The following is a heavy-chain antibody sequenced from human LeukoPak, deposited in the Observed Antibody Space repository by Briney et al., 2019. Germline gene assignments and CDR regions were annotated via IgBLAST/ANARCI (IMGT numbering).Heavy chain of an antibody. D-gene: IGHD3-22*01. CDR3: ARHSGYHSTMYLDY. CDR1: GGTFNSYA. Sequence: SVKVSCRTSGGTFNSYAISWVRQAPGQGLEWMGGITAVFRSVNYAQRFQGRVTITADEFMRTVYMELSSLRSEDTAVYYCARHSGYHSTMYLDYWGQGTLVTVSS. CDR2: ITAVFRSV. V-gene: IGHV1-69*13. J-gene: IGHJ4*02.